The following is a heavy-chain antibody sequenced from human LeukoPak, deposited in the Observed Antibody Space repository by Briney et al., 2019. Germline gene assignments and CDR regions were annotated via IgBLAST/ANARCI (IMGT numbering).Heavy chain of an antibody. CDR1: GFTFSSYW. Sequence: GGSLRLSCAASGFTFSSYWMSWVRQALGKGLEWVANIKQDGSEKYYVDSVKGRFTISRDNAKNSLYLQMNSLRAEDTAVYYCARDRGRSGYDYFDYWGQGTLVTVSS. CDR2: IKQDGSEK. CDR3: ARDRGRSGYDYFDY. J-gene: IGHJ4*02. D-gene: IGHD5-12*01. V-gene: IGHV3-7*01.